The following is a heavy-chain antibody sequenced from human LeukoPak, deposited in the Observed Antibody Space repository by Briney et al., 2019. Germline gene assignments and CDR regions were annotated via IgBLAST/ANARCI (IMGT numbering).Heavy chain of an antibody. CDR2: ISSSGSTI. D-gene: IGHD6-6*01. Sequence: PGGSLRLSCAASGFTFSSYEMNWVRQAPGKGLEWVSYISSSGSTIYYADSVKGRFTISRDNAKNSLYLQMNSLRAEDTAVYYCARDGGSSGTSSPYYGVDVWGQGTTVTVSS. J-gene: IGHJ6*02. CDR3: ARDGGSSGTSSPYYGVDV. CDR1: GFTFSSYE. V-gene: IGHV3-48*03.